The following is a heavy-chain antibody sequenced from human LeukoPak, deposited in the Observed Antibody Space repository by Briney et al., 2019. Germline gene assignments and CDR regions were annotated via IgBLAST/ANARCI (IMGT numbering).Heavy chain of an antibody. CDR3: AKDLAPYGSGIKN. D-gene: IGHD3-10*01. CDR2: IYSGGST. CDR1: EFSVGSNY. Sequence: PGGSLRLSCAASEFSVGSNYMTWVRQAPGKGLEWVSLIYSGGSTYYADSVKGRFTISRDNSKNTLYLQMNSLRAEDTAVYYCAKDLAPYGSGIKNWGQGTLVTVSS. J-gene: IGHJ4*02. V-gene: IGHV3-66*01.